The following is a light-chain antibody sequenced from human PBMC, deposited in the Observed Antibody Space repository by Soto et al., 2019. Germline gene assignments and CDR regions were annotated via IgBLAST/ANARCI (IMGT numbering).Light chain of an antibody. Sequence: EIVLTQSPGTLSLSPGERDTLSCRASQSVSSSYLAWYQQKPGQAPRLLIYGASSRVTGIPDRFCGSGSRIDFTLTISRLEPYDFAVYYCHQYGSSLWTFGEGTKVEIK. CDR2: GAS. J-gene: IGKJ1*01. CDR3: HQYGSSLWT. V-gene: IGKV3-20*01. CDR1: QSVSSSY.